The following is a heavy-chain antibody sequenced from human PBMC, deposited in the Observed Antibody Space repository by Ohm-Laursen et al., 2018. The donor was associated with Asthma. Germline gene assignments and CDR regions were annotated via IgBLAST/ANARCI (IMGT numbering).Heavy chain of an antibody. CDR2: INPSGGST. V-gene: IGHV1-46*01. CDR3: ARDSTGILFDY. CDR1: GYTFTSYS. Sequence: SVKVSCKASGYTFTSYSMHWVRQAPGQGLEWMGIINPSGGSTSYAQKFQGRVTMTRDTSTSTVYMELSSLRSEDTAVYYCARDSTGILFDYWGQGTLVTVSS. J-gene: IGHJ4*02. D-gene: IGHD1-1*01.